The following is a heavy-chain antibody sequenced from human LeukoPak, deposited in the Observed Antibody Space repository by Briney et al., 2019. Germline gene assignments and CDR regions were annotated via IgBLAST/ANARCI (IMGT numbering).Heavy chain of an antibody. CDR3: ARGRRWLGLLTPHRTFKFDY. D-gene: IGHD6-19*01. V-gene: IGHV4-34*01. CDR2: INHSGST. CDR1: GGSFSGYY. Sequence: SETLSLTCAVYGGSFSGYYWSWIRQPPGRGLEWIGEINHSGSTNYNPSLKSRVTISVDTSKNQFSLKLSSVTAADAAVYYCARGRRWLGLLTPHRTFKFDYWGQGTLVTVSS. J-gene: IGHJ4*02.